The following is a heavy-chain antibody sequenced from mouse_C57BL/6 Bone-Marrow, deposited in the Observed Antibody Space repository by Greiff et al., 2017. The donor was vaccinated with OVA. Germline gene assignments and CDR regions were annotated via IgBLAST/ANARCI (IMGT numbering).Heavy chain of an antibody. V-gene: IGHV5-17*01. D-gene: IGHD4-1*01. Sequence: EVQRVESGGGLVKPGGSLKLSCAASGFTFSDYGMHWVRQAPEKGLEWVAYISSGSSTIYYAETVKGRFTISRDNAKNTLFLQMTSLRTEDTAMYYCAGANWDYFDYWGQGTTLTVSS. CDR3: AGANWDYFDY. CDR1: GFTFSDYG. CDR2: ISSGSSTI. J-gene: IGHJ2*01.